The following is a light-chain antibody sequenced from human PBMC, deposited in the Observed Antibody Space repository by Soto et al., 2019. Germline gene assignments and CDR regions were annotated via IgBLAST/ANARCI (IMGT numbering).Light chain of an antibody. Sequence: EIVLTQSPAILSLSPGERATLSCRASQSVGTYLDWYQQKLGQAPRLLIYDASNRATGIPARFSGSGSGTDFTLTISSLEPEDFAVYFCQQYGRSPFTFGQGTKLQIK. V-gene: IGKV3-11*01. CDR2: DAS. CDR1: QSVGTY. CDR3: QQYGRSPFT. J-gene: IGKJ2*01.